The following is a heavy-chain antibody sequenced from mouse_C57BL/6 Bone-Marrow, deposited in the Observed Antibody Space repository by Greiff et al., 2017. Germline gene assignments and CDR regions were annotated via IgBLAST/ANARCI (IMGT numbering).Heavy chain of an antibody. CDR1: GFTFTNYY. CDR2: IDPGGGET. V-gene: IGHV14-2*01. D-gene: IGHD1-1*02. CDR3: TRRLIWWGIDY. Sequence: EVQLQQSGAELVKPGASVKLSCTASGFTFTNYYIHWVKQRPEQGLEWIGTIDPGGGETKYAPKFKDKATITADTSSSTAYLQLSSLTSEDTAVYYCTRRLIWWGIDYWGQGTTLTVSS. J-gene: IGHJ2*01.